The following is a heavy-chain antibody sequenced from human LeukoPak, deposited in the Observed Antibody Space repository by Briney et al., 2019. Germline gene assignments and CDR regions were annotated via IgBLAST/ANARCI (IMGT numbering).Heavy chain of an antibody. J-gene: IGHJ4*02. D-gene: IGHD6-19*01. CDR1: GFTFSSYG. CDR2: ISYEGGTK. V-gene: IGHV3-30*18. CDR3: VKAAGYSSGWRYYFDY. Sequence: GGSLRLSCAASGFTFSSYGMHWVRQAPGKGLEWVAVISYEGGTKYYADSVTGRFTISRDNSKNTLYLQMSSLRDEDTAVYYCVKAAGYSSGWRYYFDYWGQGTLVTVSS.